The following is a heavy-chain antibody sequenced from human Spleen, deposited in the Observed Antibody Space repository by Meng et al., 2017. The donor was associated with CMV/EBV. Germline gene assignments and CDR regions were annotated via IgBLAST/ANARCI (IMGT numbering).Heavy chain of an antibody. CDR1: GYTFLDFY. D-gene: IGHD3-3*01. J-gene: IGHJ3*02. V-gene: IGHV1-2*02. CDR2: INPNSDVT. Sequence: ASVKVSCKASGYTFLDFYVHWVRQAPGQGLEWMGWINPNSDVTNYAQKFQGRVTLTRDTSINTSYLEVSRLRSDDTAVYYCARDRGDYDFWTGEPDAFHIWGQGTMVTVSS. CDR3: ARDRGDYDFWTGEPDAFHI.